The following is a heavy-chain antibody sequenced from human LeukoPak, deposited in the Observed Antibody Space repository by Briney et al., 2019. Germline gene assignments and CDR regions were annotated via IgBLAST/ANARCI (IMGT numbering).Heavy chain of an antibody. CDR2: ISAYNGNT. D-gene: IGHD2-8*02. J-gene: IGHJ4*02. CDR1: GGTFSSYA. CDR3: ARDPTYYCTGGVCGGLDY. V-gene: IGHV1-18*01. Sequence: GSSVKVSCKASGGTFSSYAISWVRQAPGQGLEWMGWISAYNGNTNYAQKLQGRVTMTTDTSTSTAYMELRSLRSDDTAVYYCARDPTYYCTGGVCGGLDYWGQGTLVTVSS.